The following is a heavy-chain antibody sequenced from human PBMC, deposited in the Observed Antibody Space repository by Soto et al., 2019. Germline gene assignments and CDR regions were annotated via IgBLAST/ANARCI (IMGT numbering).Heavy chain of an antibody. D-gene: IGHD3-3*01. V-gene: IGHV4-59*01. Sequence: SETLSLTCTVSGGSISSYYWSWIRQPPGKGLEWIGYIYYSGSTNYNPSLKSRVTISVDTSKNQFSLKLSSVTAADTAVYYCARAFWSGHYSDYYYMDVWGKGTTVTSP. CDR3: ARAFWSGHYSDYYYMDV. CDR2: IYYSGST. J-gene: IGHJ6*03. CDR1: GGSISSYY.